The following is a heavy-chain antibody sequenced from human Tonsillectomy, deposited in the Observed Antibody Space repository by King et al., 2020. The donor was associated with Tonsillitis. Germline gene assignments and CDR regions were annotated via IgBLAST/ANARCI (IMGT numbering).Heavy chain of an antibody. J-gene: IGHJ5*02. CDR3: ARHGEAAAGLRWFDT. V-gene: IGHV5-10-1*03. CDR2: IDPSDSFT. CDR1: GYSFPNYW. Sequence: VQLVESGAEVKKPGESLRISCKGSGYSFPNYWISWVRQMPGKGLEWMGKIDPSDSFTNFSPSFQGHVTITADKSISTAYLQWSSLKASDTAMYYCARHGEAAAGLRWFDTWGEGALVTVSS. D-gene: IGHD6-13*01.